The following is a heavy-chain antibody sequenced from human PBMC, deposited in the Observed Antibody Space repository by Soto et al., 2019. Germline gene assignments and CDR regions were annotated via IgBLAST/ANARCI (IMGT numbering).Heavy chain of an antibody. V-gene: IGHV3-74*01. CDR2: IKSDGSGK. CDR3: ASEGTRTGWPFDS. Sequence: EVQLVESGGGLVQPGGSLRLSCAASGFTFTSHWMHWVRQAPGKGLVWVSRIKSDGSGKIYADSVKGRFTISRDNAKNALYLQMNSLRADDTAVYYCASEGTRTGWPFDSWGQGTLVTVSS. J-gene: IGHJ4*02. CDR1: GFTFTSHW. D-gene: IGHD2-15*01.